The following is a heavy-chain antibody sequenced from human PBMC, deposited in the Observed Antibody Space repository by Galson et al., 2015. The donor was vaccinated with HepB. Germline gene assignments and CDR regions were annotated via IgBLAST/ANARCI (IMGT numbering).Heavy chain of an antibody. D-gene: IGHD3-3*01. V-gene: IGHV3-21*01. J-gene: IGHJ4*02. CDR3: ARDASEWSRDY. Sequence: SLRLSCAASGFTFRTSGMTWVRQAPGKGLEWVAAIGYRKPYKHYADSVKGRFAISRDNAKNSVYLQMNSLRVEDTAVYYCARDASEWSRDYWGQGTLVAVSS. CDR2: IGYRKPYK. CDR1: GFTFRTSG.